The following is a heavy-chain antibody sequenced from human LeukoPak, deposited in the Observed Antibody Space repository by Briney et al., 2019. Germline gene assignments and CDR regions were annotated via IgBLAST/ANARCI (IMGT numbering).Heavy chain of an antibody. D-gene: IGHD1-14*01. J-gene: IGHJ4*02. V-gene: IGHV3-21*01. CDR3: ALKPTGPYYFDN. Sequence: PGGSLRLSCAASGFTFSSYSMNWVRQAPGKGLEWVSSISSSSSYIYYADSVKGRFTISRDNAQNSLYLQMNSLRAEDTAAYYCALKPTGPYYFDNWGQGTLVTVSS. CDR1: GFTFSSYS. CDR2: ISSSSSYI.